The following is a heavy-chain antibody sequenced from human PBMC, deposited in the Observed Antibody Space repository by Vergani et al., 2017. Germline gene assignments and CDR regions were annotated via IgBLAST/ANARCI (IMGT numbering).Heavy chain of an antibody. Sequence: QVQLVQSGAEVKKPGASVKVSCKASGYTFTGYYMHWVRQAPGQGLEWMGWINPNSGGTNYAQKFQGRVTMTRDTSIRTAYMELGRLRSDDTAVYYCARDPLSSGYNLCHYYGMDVWGQGTTVTVSS. D-gene: IGHD3-22*01. J-gene: IGHJ6*02. CDR2: INPNSGGT. V-gene: IGHV1-2*02. CDR1: GYTFTGYY. CDR3: ARDPLSSGYNLCHYYGMDV.